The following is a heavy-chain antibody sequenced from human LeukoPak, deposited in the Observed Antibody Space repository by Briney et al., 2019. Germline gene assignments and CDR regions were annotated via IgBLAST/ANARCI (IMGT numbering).Heavy chain of an antibody. CDR3: VRQAGVS. V-gene: IGHV3-23*01. J-gene: IGHJ5*02. Sequence: GGSLRLSCAASGFRFSNSGMSWVRQAPGKGLEWVSGIGSGGDTYYAASVKGRFTISRDNSKNTLYLQMNSLRDEDTAVYYCVRQAGVSWGQGTLVTVSS. CDR1: GFRFSNSG. D-gene: IGHD6-19*01. CDR2: IGSGGDT.